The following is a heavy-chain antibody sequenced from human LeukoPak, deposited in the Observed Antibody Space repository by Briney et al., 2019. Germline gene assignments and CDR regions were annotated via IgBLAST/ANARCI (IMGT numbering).Heavy chain of an antibody. D-gene: IGHD3-10*01. V-gene: IGHV3-30*03. CDR2: ISYDGTNE. CDR3: ARTTTPHYYGSGSYALGY. Sequence: GGSLRLSCAASGFTFSTYGMYWVRQAPGKGLEWVAVISYDGTNEYYADSVKGLFTISRDNSKNTLYLQMSSLSAEDTAVYYCARTTTPHYYGSGSYALGYWGQGTLVTVPS. J-gene: IGHJ4*02. CDR1: GFTFSTYG.